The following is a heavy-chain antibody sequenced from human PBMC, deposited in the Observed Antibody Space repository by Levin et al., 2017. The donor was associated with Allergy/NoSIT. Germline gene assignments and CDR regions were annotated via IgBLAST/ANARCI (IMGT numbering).Heavy chain of an antibody. CDR2: ISGSGGST. V-gene: IGHV3-23*01. D-gene: IGHD4-17*01. J-gene: IGHJ6*03. Sequence: GGSLRLSCAASGFTFSSYAMSWVRQAPGKGLEWVSAISGSGGSTYYADSVKGRFTISRDNSKNTLYLQMNSLRAEDTAVYYCAKGGGYGDYGTPYYYYYMDVWGKGTTVTVSS. CDR1: GFTFSSYA. CDR3: AKGGGYGDYGTPYYYYYMDV.